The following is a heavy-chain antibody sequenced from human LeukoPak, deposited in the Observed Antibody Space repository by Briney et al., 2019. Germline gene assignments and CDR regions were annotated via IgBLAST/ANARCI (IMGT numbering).Heavy chain of an antibody. CDR2: IYYSVST. CDR3: ARGGQYYYGSGMGYFDY. Sequence: SETLSLTCTVSGGSISSSSYYWGWIRQPPGKGLEWIGSIYYSVSTYYNPSLKSRVTISVDTSKNHFSLKLSSVTAADTAVYYCARGGQYYYGSGMGYFDYWGQGTLVTVSS. V-gene: IGHV4-39*02. J-gene: IGHJ4*02. CDR1: GGSISSSSYY. D-gene: IGHD3-10*01.